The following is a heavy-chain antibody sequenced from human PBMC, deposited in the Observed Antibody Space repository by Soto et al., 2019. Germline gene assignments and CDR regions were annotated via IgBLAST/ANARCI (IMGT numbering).Heavy chain of an antibody. CDR3: AKGSGGGGTCCIDF. V-gene: IGHV3-23*01. CDR1: GFTFSSYA. D-gene: IGHD2-21*01. CDR2: IRDSGGTT. J-gene: IGHJ4*02. Sequence: EVQLLESGGDLVQPGGSLRLSCAASGFTFSSYAMTWVRQAPGKGLEWVSTIRDSGGTTYYADLVQGRFSISRDNSKNTLYLEMSRLTSEDTAVYYCAKGSGGGGTCCIDFWGQGTLVIVSS.